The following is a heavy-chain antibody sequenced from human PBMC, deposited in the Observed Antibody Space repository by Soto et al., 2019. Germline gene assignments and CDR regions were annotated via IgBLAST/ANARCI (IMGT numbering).Heavy chain of an antibody. CDR1: GFTFSTYA. Sequence: QVQLVESGGGVVQPGMSLRLSCAASGFTFSTYAMHWVRQAPGKGLEWVAVISRDGTNNYHADSVKGRFTISRDNSKNTMYLQMNSLRAEDTAMYYCARFVGYGGDDYYFDYWGQGTLVTVSS. CDR3: ARFVGYGGDDYYFDY. V-gene: IGHV3-30-3*01. D-gene: IGHD5-12*01. J-gene: IGHJ4*02. CDR2: ISRDGTNN.